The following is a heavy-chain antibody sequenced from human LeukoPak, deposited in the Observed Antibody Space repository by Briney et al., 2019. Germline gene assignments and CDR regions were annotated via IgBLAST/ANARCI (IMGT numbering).Heavy chain of an antibody. Sequence: SETLSLTCAVYIESFSGYHWNWIRQTPGKGLEWIGEISDSGTTNISPSLRRRVSLSVDTSKNQFTLDMGSMTAADTGVYYCARGQGVTLIKVGKNWFDPWSQGTPVIVSP. V-gene: IGHV4-34*01. CDR3: ARGQGVTLIKVGKNWFDP. D-gene: IGHD3-22*01. J-gene: IGHJ5*02. CDR1: IESFSGYH. CDR2: ISDSGTT.